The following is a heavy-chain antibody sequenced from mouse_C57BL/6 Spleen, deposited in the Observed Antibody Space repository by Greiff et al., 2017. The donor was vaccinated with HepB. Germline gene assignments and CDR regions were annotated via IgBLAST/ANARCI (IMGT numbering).Heavy chain of an antibody. V-gene: IGHV1-69*01. J-gene: IGHJ3*01. Sequence: QVQLQQPGAELVMPGASVKLSCKASGYTFTSYWMHWVKQRPGQGLEWIGELDPSDSYTNYNQKFKGKSTLTVDKSSSTAYMQLSSLTSEDSAVYYCARPDSSGGFAYWGQGTLVTVSA. CDR2: LDPSDSYT. CDR3: ARPDSSGGFAY. D-gene: IGHD3-2*02. CDR1: GYTFTSYW.